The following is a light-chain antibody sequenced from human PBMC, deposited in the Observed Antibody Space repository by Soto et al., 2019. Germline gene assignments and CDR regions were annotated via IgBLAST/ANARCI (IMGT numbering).Light chain of an antibody. CDR1: QRVYSN. J-gene: IGKJ5*01. CDR2: GAS. Sequence: EILMTQSPDTLSVSPGESATLSCRASQRVYSNLAWYQQRPGQAPRLLIYGASTRATGVPARFSGRGSGTEFTLTISSLQSEDFAVYYCQQYKNWPLFGQGTRLEIK. V-gene: IGKV3-15*01. CDR3: QQYKNWPL.